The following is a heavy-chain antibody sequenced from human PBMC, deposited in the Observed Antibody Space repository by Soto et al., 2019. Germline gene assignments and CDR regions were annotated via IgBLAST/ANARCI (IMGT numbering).Heavy chain of an antibody. CDR3: ARRYGSAFDI. CDR1: GGSLSSYY. J-gene: IGHJ3*02. D-gene: IGHD3-10*01. CDR2: IYYRGST. V-gene: IGHV4-59*01. Sequence: PSETLSLTCTVSGGSLSSYYWSWIRQPPGKGLEWIGYIYYRGSTNYNPPLKSRVTMSVDTSKNQFSLKLTSVTAADTAVYYCARRYGSAFDIWGQGTMVTVSS.